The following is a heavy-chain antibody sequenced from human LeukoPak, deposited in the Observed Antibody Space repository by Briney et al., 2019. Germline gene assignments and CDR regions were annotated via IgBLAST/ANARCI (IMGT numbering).Heavy chain of an antibody. V-gene: IGHV4-39*01. CDR1: GGSISSGDYY. Sequence: SPSETLSLTCTVSGGSISSGDYYWGWLRQPPGKGLEWIGSIYYSGNTYYNPSLKSRVIISIDTSRNEFSLKLSSVTAADTAVYYCARQPPEWLPGGYFDYWGQGTLVTVSS. D-gene: IGHD6-19*01. CDR2: IYYSGNT. J-gene: IGHJ4*02. CDR3: ARQPPEWLPGGYFDY.